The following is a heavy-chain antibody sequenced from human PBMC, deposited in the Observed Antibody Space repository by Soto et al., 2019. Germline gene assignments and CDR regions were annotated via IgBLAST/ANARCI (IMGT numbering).Heavy chain of an antibody. CDR3: ARDHLGIAAGDFDL. D-gene: IGHD6-19*01. CDR2: ISGSGGRV. Sequence: EVQLLESGGGVVEPRGSLKLSCAASGFSFGTYVMNWVRQAPGKGLEWVSGISGSGGRVYSADSVKGRFTISRDDAKKSLFLQMNSLRADDTAVYYCARDHLGIAAGDFDLWGQGTLVTVSS. CDR1: GFSFGTYV. V-gene: IGHV3-23*01. J-gene: IGHJ4*02.